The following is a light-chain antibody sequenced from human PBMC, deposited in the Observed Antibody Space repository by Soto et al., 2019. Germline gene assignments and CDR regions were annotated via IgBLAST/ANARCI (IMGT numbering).Light chain of an antibody. V-gene: IGKV1-39*01. CDR2: AAY. J-gene: IGKJ1*01. CDR1: QSISSY. CDR3: KQSYSSPPT. Sequence: DIQMTQSPTSLSASVGDRVTITCRASQSISSYLNWYQQKPGKAPKLLIFAAYSLQSGVPSRFSGSRSGPDFTLTISSLQPEDFATYYCKQSYSSPPTFGQGTKVDI.